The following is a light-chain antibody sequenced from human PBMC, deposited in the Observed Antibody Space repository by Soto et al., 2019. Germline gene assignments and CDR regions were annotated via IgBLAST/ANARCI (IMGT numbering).Light chain of an antibody. CDR3: QEFGSSRT. Sequence: EVVFTQSPGTLSLSPGERATLSCRASQSVSDTYLAWYQQKPGQAPRLLIYGASSRATGIPDRFSGSGSGTDVTLTISRLESDDFAVYYCQEFGSSRTFGQGTKVEIK. J-gene: IGKJ1*01. V-gene: IGKV3-20*01. CDR2: GAS. CDR1: QSVSDTY.